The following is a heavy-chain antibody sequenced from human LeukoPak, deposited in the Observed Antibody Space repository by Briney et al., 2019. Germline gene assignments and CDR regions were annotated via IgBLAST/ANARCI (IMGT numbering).Heavy chain of an antibody. J-gene: IGHJ6*02. V-gene: IGHV3-33*01. CDR2: IWYDGSNK. D-gene: IGHD3-9*01. CDR3: ARDYYDILTGYYYYYGMDV. CDR1: GFTFSSYG. Sequence: GRSLRLSCAASGFTFSSYGMHWVRQAPGKGLEWVADIWYDGSNKYYADSVKGRFTISRDNSKNTLYLQMNSLRAEDTAVYYCARDYYDILTGYYYYYGMDVWGQGTTVTVSS.